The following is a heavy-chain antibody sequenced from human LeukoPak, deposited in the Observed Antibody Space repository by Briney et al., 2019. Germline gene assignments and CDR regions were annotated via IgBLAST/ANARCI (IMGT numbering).Heavy chain of an antibody. CDR2: ISGSGGST. V-gene: IGHV3-23*01. D-gene: IGHD3-10*02. J-gene: IGHJ4*02. CDR1: GFTFSSYA. CDR3: ATSGLRSGYYV. Sequence: PGGSLRLSCAASGFTFSSYATSWVRQAPGKGLEWVSAISGSGGSTYYADSVKGRFTISRDNSKNTLYLQVNSLRAEDTAVYYCATSGLRSGYYVWGQGTLVTVSS.